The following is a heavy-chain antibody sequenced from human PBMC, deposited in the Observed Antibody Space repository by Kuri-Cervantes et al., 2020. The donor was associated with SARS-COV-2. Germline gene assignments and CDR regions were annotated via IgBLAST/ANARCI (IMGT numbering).Heavy chain of an antibody. J-gene: IGHJ4*02. V-gene: IGHV4-59*12. Sequence: SETLSLTCTVSGGSISSYYWSWIRQPPGKGLEWIGYIYYSGSTNYNPSLKSRVTMSVDTSKNQFSLNLSSVTAADTAVYYCARGSGRFLEWLFEFWGQGTLVTVSS. CDR1: GGSISSYY. CDR3: ARGSGRFLEWLFEF. D-gene: IGHD3-3*01. CDR2: IYYSGST.